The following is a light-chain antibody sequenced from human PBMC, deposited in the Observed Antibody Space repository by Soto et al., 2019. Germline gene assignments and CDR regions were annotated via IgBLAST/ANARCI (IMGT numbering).Light chain of an antibody. Sequence: EIVLTQSPGTLSLSPGERATLSCRASQSVSVNSLAWYQQKGGQAPRLLIYAASTRATGVPDRFSGTGSGTDFALTISRLETDDSAVYYCQQYGGSPFTVGPGTKVEIK. CDR3: QQYGGSPFT. CDR2: AAS. V-gene: IGKV3-20*01. J-gene: IGKJ3*01. CDR1: QSVSVNS.